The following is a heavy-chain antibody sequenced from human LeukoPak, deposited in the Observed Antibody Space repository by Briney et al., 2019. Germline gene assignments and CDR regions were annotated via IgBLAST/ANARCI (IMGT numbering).Heavy chain of an antibody. D-gene: IGHD5-12*01. CDR3: ARESGGYSGYDFYSSGWYWFDY. CDR2: INTNTGNP. Sequence: ASVKVSCKASGYTFTSYAMNWVRQAPGQGLEWMGWINTNTGNPTYAQGFTGRFVFSLDTSVSTAYLQISSLKAEDTAVYYCARESGGYSGYDFYSSGWYWFDYWGQGTLVNVSS. CDR1: GYTFTSYA. V-gene: IGHV7-4-1*02. J-gene: IGHJ4*02.